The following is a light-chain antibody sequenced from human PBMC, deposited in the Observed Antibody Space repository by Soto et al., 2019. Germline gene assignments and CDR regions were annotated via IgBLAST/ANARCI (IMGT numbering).Light chain of an antibody. Sequence: DIVMTQTPLSSPVTLGQPASISCRSSQGLVHSDGKTYLSWLQQRPGQPPRLLIYKISDRLSGVPDRFTGSGAGTDFTLKISRVEAEDVGTYYCMQATRFPFTFGGGTKVDIK. CDR2: KIS. J-gene: IGKJ4*01. CDR1: QGLVHSDGKTY. CDR3: MQATRFPFT. V-gene: IGKV2-24*01.